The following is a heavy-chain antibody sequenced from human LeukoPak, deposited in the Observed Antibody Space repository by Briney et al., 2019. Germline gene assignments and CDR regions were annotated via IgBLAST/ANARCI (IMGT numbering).Heavy chain of an antibody. CDR2: INHSGST. CDR1: GGSISSSSYY. J-gene: IGHJ4*02. D-gene: IGHD2-15*01. V-gene: IGHV4-39*07. Sequence: SETLSLTCTVSGGSISSSSYYWGWIRQPPGKGLEWIGEINHSGSTNYNPSLKSRVTISVDTSKNQFSLKLSSVTAADTAVYYCARGGRVVVVAATRFPFDYWGQGTLVTVSS. CDR3: ARGGRVVVVAATRFPFDY.